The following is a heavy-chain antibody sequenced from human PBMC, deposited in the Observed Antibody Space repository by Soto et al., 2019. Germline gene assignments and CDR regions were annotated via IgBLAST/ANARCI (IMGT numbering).Heavy chain of an antibody. Sequence: GGSLRLSCAASGFTFSNAWMNWVRQAPGKGLEWVGRIKSKTDGGTTDYAAPVKGRFTISRDDSKNTLYLQMNSLKTEDTAVYYCTTGGVDILTGEAYYYYYGMDVWGQGTTVTVSS. CDR3: TTGGVDILTGEAYYYYYGMDV. D-gene: IGHD3-9*01. J-gene: IGHJ6*02. CDR2: IKSKTDGGTT. CDR1: GFTFSNAW. V-gene: IGHV3-15*07.